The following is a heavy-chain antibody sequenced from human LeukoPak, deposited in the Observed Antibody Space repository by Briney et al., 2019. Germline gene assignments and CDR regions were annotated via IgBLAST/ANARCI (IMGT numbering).Heavy chain of an antibody. Sequence: ASVKVSCKASGYTFTSYGISWVRQAPGQGLEWMGWISAYNGNTNYAQKLQGRVTMTTDTSTSTAYMELRSLRSDDTAVYYCARNAADYYDSSGYYEGDWFDPRGQGTLVTVSS. CDR2: ISAYNGNT. D-gene: IGHD3-22*01. V-gene: IGHV1-18*01. CDR1: GYTFTSYG. J-gene: IGHJ5*02. CDR3: ARNAADYYDSSGYYEGDWFDP.